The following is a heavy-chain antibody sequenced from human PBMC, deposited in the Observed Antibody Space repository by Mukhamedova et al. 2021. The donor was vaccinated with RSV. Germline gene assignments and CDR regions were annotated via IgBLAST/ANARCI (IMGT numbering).Heavy chain of an antibody. CDR3: ARCLEQQLVQIDY. CDR2: ISYDGSNK. J-gene: IGHJ4*01. D-gene: IGHD6-13*01. V-gene: IGHV3-30-3*01. Sequence: GFTFSSYAMHWVRQAPGKGLEWVAVISYDGSNKYYADSVKGRFTISRDNSKNTLYLQMNSLRAEDTAVYYCARCLEQQLVQIDY. CDR1: GFTFSSYA.